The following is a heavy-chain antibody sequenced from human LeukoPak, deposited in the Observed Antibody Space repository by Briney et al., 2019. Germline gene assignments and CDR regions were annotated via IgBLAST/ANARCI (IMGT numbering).Heavy chain of an antibody. D-gene: IGHD2-21*01. CDR3: ASLYCGALCQGDY. Sequence: SETLSLTCSVSGGSIRSTTYYWGWIRQPPGKGLEWIGSIYYSGNTYYSPSLMSRVTISVDTSKNQFSLNLSSVTVADTAVYYCASLYCGALCQGDYWGQGTLVPVPS. CDR1: GGSIRSTTYY. J-gene: IGHJ4*02. V-gene: IGHV4-39*07. CDR2: IYYSGNT.